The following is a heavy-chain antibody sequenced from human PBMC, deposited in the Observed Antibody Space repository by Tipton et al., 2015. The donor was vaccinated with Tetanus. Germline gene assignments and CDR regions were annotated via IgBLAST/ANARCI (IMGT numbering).Heavy chain of an antibody. CDR1: GDPMNDFY. Sequence: TLSLTCTVSGDPMNDFYWSWIRQPPGKGLEWTGHIFYSGNTDYNPSLKSRVIISVDTSRKQFSLRLSSVTAADTAVYYCARDQKSATLSHFFYGLDVWGQGTTVTVSS. D-gene: IGHD2-15*01. CDR3: ARDQKSATLSHFFYGLDV. J-gene: IGHJ6*02. V-gene: IGHV4-59*01. CDR2: IFYSGNT.